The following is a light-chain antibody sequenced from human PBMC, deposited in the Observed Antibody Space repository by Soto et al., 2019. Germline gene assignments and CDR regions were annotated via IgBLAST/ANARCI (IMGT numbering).Light chain of an antibody. J-gene: IGLJ1*01. CDR1: SSDVGGYSY. CDR3: CSYAGTFTYV. Sequence: QSALTQPRSVSGSPGQSVTISCTGTSSDVGGYSYVSWYQQHPDKAPKVMIHDVSKRPSGVPDRFSGSKSGNTASLTISGLQAEDEADYYCCSYAGTFTYVFGTGTQLTVL. V-gene: IGLV2-11*01. CDR2: DVS.